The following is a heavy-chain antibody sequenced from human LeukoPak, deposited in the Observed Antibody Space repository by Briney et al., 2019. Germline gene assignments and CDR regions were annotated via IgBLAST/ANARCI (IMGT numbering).Heavy chain of an antibody. CDR2: IYYSGST. J-gene: IGHJ4*02. CDR3: AREISLVAAAGTSYYFDS. D-gene: IGHD1-1*01. Sequence: PSETLSLTCTVSGGSISSYYWSWIRQPPGKGLEWIGYIYYSGSTNYNPSLKSRVTISVDKSKNQFSLKLTSVTAADTAVYYCAREISLVAAAGTSYYFDSWGQGALVTVSS. V-gene: IGHV4-59*12. CDR1: GGSISSYY.